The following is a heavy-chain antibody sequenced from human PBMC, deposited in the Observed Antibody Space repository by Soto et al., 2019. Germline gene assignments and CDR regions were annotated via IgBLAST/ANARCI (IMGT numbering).Heavy chain of an antibody. J-gene: IGHJ6*02. Sequence: EVQLVESGGGLVKPGGSLRLSCVASEFSFSRYNMNWVRQAPGKGLEWVSCISSTSSHIHYADSVKDRFTISRDNAKNSLYLQMNSLRAQDTPVYYCARTPAADGYYNMAVWGPGTTVTVSS. D-gene: IGHD6-13*01. V-gene: IGHV3-21*01. CDR2: ISSTSSHI. CDR1: EFSFSRYN. CDR3: ARTPAADGYYNMAV.